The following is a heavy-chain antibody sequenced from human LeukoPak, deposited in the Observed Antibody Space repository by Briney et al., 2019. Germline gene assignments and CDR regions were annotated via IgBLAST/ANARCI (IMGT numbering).Heavy chain of an antibody. CDR1: GATFTTYA. D-gene: IGHD2-21*02. Sequence: SVKVSCKASGATFTTYAISWLQQAPEQGLDWLEGIIPIFGTANYAQKFQGRVTITADESTSTAYMELSSLRSEDTAVYYCAKKLTASVYYYYGMDVWGQGTTVTVSS. V-gene: IGHV1-69*13. CDR2: IIPIFGTA. CDR3: AKKLTASVYYYYGMDV. J-gene: IGHJ6*02.